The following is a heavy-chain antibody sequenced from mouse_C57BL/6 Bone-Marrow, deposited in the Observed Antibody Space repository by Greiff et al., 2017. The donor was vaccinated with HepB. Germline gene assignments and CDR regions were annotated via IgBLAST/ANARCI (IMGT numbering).Heavy chain of an antibody. J-gene: IGHJ1*03. D-gene: IGHD1-1*01. CDR1: GFTFSDYG. Sequence: EVHLVESGGGLVKPGGSLKLSCAASGFTFSDYGMHWVRQAPEKGLEWVAYISSGSSTIYYADTVKGRFTIARDNAKNTPFLQMTSLRSEDTAMYYCAMDYYGSSYWYFDVWGTGTTVTVSS. V-gene: IGHV5-17*01. CDR2: ISSGSSTI. CDR3: AMDYYGSSYWYFDV.